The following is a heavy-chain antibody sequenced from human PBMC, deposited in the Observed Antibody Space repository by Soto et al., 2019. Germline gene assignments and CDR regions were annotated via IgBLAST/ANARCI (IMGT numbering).Heavy chain of an antibody. CDR2: VNPIVRMS. J-gene: IGHJ4*02. V-gene: IGHV1-69*02. CDR1: GDTFNFYS. CDR3: ASSYGSGYRAFDY. Sequence: QVQLVQSGAEVKRPGSSVKVSCKASGDTFNFYSINWVRQAPGLGLEWMGRVNPIVRMSNYAQKFQGRVTVTADKSTSTAYMELSSRRSEDTAIYCCASSYGSGYRAFDYWGQGALVTVSS. D-gene: IGHD3-10*01.